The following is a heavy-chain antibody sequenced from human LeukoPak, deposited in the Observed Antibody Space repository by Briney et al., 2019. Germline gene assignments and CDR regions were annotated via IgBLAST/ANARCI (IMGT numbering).Heavy chain of an antibody. V-gene: IGHV1-2*02. CDR3: ARDRGYSGSYGYFDY. CDR2: INPNSGGT. D-gene: IGHD1-26*01. CDR1: GYTFTDYY. J-gene: IGHJ4*02. Sequence: ASVKVSCKASGYTFTDYYMHWVRQAPGQGLEWMGWINPNSGGTNYAQKFYARVTMTRDTSISTAYMELSRLRSDDTAVYYCARDRGYSGSYGYFDYWGQGTLVTVSS.